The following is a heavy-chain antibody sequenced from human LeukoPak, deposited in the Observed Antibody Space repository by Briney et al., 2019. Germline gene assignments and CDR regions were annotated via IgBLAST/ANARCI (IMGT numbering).Heavy chain of an antibody. CDR3: AKSLYSSSSGGRDYFDY. CDR2: ISGSGGST. J-gene: IGHJ4*02. Sequence: GGSLRLSCAASGSTFSSYAMSWVRQAPGKGLEWVSAISGSGGSTYYADSVKGRFTISRDNSKNTLYLQMNSLRAEDTAVYYCAKSLYSSSSGGRDYFDYWGQGTLVTVSS. D-gene: IGHD6-6*01. V-gene: IGHV3-23*01. CDR1: GSTFSSYA.